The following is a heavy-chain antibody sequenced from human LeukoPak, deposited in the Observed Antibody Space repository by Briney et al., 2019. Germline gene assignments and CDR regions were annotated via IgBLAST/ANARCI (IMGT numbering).Heavy chain of an antibody. CDR1: GFTFSRYS. V-gene: IGHV3-30*02. J-gene: IGHJ4*02. D-gene: IGHD2/OR15-2a*01. Sequence: GGSLRLSCAASGFTFSRYSMNWVRQAPGKGLDWVAFVRDDGSSQKYAATVKGRFTTSRDNSKNTLYLQMNSLRAEDTAVYYCAKDHRSARYLEGPDYWGQGTLVTVSS. CDR2: VRDDGSSQ. CDR3: AKDHRSARYLEGPDY.